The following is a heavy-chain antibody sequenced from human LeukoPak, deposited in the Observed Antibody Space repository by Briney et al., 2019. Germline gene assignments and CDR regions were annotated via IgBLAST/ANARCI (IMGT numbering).Heavy chain of an antibody. CDR2: INPSGGST. V-gene: IGHV1-46*01. CDR3: ARQAYYYYGMDV. CDR1: GYTLTGYY. J-gene: IGHJ6*02. Sequence: ASVKVSCKASGYTLTGYYMHWVRQAPGQGLEWMGIINPSGGSTSYAQKFQGRVTMTRDTSTSTVYMELSSLRSEDTAVYYCARQAYYYYGMDVWGQGTTVTVSS.